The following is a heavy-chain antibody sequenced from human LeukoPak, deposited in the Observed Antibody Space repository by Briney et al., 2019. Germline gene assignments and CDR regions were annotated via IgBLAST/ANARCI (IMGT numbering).Heavy chain of an antibody. CDR1: GSSISSYS. V-gene: IGHV3-21*01. D-gene: IGHD2-2*01. CDR2: ISSSSTYI. CDR3: ARVWSPPYTSSWPDYFDH. J-gene: IGHJ4*02. Sequence: KTGGPLRLSCAASGSSISSYSMNWVRQAPGKGLEWVSSISSSSTYIYYADSVRGRFTISRDNAKNSLLLQMNSLRAEDTGVYFCARVWSPPYTSSWPDYFDHWGQGTLVTVSS.